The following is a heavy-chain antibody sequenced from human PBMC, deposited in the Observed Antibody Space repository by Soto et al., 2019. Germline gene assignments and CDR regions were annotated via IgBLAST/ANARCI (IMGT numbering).Heavy chain of an antibody. CDR2: IYYSGST. CDR3: AAGRRGAYSSSWPPLDV. J-gene: IGHJ6*02. Sequence: QLQLQESGPGLVKPSETLSLTCTVSGGSISSSSYYWGWIRQPPGKGLECIGSIYYSGSTYYNPSLKSRVTISVDTSKNQFSLKLSSVTAADTAVYYCAAGRRGAYSSSWPPLDVWGQGTTVTVSS. V-gene: IGHV4-39*01. CDR1: GGSISSSSYY. D-gene: IGHD6-13*01.